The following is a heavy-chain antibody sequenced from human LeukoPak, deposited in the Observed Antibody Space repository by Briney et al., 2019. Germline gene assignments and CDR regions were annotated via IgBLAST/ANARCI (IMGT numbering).Heavy chain of an antibody. CDR3: ARGVGSSGYFDY. CDR1: GGSFSGYY. CDR2: INHSGST. J-gene: IGHJ4*02. D-gene: IGHD3-22*01. V-gene: IGHV4-34*01. Sequence: SETLSLTCAVYGGSFSGYYWSWIRQPPGKGLEWIGEINHSGSTNYNPSLKSRVTISVDTSKNQFSLKLSSVTAADTAVYYCARGVGSSGYFDYWGRGTLVTVSS.